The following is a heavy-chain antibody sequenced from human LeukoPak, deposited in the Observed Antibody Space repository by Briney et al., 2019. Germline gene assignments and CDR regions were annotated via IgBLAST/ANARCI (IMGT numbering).Heavy chain of an antibody. Sequence: RASETLSLTCTVSGGSISSGGYYWSWIRQHPGKSLEWIGYIYYSGSTYYNPSLKSRVTISVDTSKNQFSLKLSSVTAADTAVYYCARSFVLLEAFDYWGQGTLVTVSS. D-gene: IGHD3-10*01. J-gene: IGHJ4*02. CDR1: GGSISSGGYY. CDR2: IYYSGST. V-gene: IGHV4-31*03. CDR3: ARSFVLLEAFDY.